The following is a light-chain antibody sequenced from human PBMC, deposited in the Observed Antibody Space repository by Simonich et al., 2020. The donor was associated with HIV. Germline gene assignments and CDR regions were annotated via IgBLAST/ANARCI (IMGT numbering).Light chain of an antibody. V-gene: IGLV1-47*01. Sequence: QSVLTQPPSASGTPGQRVTISCSGSSSNIGSNYVYCYQQLPGTAPKLLIYRNNQRPSGVSSRFSGSKSGNTASLTISGLQAEDEADYYCISYTTSTTWVFGGGTKLTVL. J-gene: IGLJ3*02. CDR3: ISYTTSTTWV. CDR1: SSNIGSNY. CDR2: RNN.